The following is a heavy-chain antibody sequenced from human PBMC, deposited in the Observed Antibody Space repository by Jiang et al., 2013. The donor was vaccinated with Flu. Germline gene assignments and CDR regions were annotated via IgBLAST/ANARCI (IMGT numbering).Heavy chain of an antibody. CDR2: ISKDGDKT. CDR3: AKVFLEWFGDYFDK. Sequence: VQLVESGGGVVQPGKSLRLSCAGSGFDFSGRAIYWVRQAPGKGLEWVAAISKDGDKTFYADSVKGRFTISRENSKNTVYLQMNSLRPEDTATYYCAKVFLEWFGDYFDKWGQGTLVTVSS. D-gene: IGHD3-3*01. CDR1: GFDFSGRA. V-gene: IGHV3-30*18. J-gene: IGHJ4*02.